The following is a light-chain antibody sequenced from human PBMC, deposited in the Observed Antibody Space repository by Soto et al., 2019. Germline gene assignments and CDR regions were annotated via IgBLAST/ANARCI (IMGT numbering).Light chain of an antibody. CDR3: QQYNSYPLT. CDR1: QSISSW. J-gene: IGKJ4*01. CDR2: KAS. Sequence: DIQMTQSPSTLSASVGDRVTITCRASQSISSWLAWYQQKPGKAPNLLIYKASSLESGVPSRFSGSGSGTEFNLTISSLQPDDFATYYCQQYNSYPLTFGGGTKVAIK. V-gene: IGKV1-5*03.